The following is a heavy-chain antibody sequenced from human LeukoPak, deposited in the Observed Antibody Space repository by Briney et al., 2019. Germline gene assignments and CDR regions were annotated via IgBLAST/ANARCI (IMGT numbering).Heavy chain of an antibody. Sequence: GASVKVSCKASGYTFTSYGISWVRQAPGQGLEWMGWISAYNGNTNYAQKRQGRVTMTTDTSTSTAYMELRSLRSDDTAAYYCARVHYDFWSGYEYDAFDIWGQGTMVTVSS. CDR3: ARVHYDFWSGYEYDAFDI. V-gene: IGHV1-18*01. D-gene: IGHD3-3*01. CDR1: GYTFTSYG. J-gene: IGHJ3*02. CDR2: ISAYNGNT.